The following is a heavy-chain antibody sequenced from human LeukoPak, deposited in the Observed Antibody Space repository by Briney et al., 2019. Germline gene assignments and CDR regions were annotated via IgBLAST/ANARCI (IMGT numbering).Heavy chain of an antibody. J-gene: IGHJ1*01. CDR2: IYSVAST. D-gene: IGHD3-10*01. Sequence: GGSLRLSCAASGFGVTNNYMSWVRQAPGEGLEFVSLIYSVASTYYADSVKGRFTISRDDSKNTVFLQMNSLGPEDTAIYFCTRPHSRGREILNWGQGALVTVSS. CDR3: TRPHSRGREILN. V-gene: IGHV3-53*01. CDR1: GFGVTNNY.